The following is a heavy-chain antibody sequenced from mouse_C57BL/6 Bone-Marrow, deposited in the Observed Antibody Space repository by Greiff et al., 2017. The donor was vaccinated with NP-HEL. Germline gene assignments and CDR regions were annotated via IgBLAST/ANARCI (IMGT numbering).Heavy chain of an antibody. Sequence: VQLQQSGAELVKPGASVKLSCKASGYTFTSYWMHWVKQRPGQGLEWIGMIHPNSGSTNYNEKFKSKATLTVDKSSSTAYMQLSSLTSEDSAVYYCAREDYYGSSHVHWCFDVWGTGTTVTVSS. CDR1: GYTFTSYW. CDR3: AREDYYGSSHVHWCFDV. V-gene: IGHV1-64*01. J-gene: IGHJ1*03. CDR2: IHPNSGST. D-gene: IGHD1-1*01.